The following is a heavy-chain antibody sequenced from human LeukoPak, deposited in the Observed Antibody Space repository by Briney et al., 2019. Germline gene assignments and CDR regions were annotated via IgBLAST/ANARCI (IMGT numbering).Heavy chain of an antibody. V-gene: IGHV3-7*01. CDR3: ARDHHRRLYDSQARDTFDI. Sequence: GGSLRLSCAASGFTFSSYWMSWVRQAPGKGLEWVANIKQDGSEKYYVDSVKGRFTISRDNAKNSLYLQMNSLRAEDTAVYYCARDHHRRLYDSQARDTFDIWGQGTLVTVSS. J-gene: IGHJ3*02. D-gene: IGHD3-22*01. CDR2: IKQDGSEK. CDR1: GFTFSSYW.